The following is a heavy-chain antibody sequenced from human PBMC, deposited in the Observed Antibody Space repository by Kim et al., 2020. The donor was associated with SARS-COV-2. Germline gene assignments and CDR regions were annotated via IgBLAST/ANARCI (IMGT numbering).Heavy chain of an antibody. CDR2: IKSKTDGGTT. Sequence: GGSLRLSCAASGFTFSNAWMSWVRQAPGKGLEWVGRIKSKTDGGTTDYAAPVKGRFTISRDDSKNTLYLQMNSLKTEDTAVYYCTTVLGVRGVRRYAFDIWGQGTMVTVSS. CDR3: TTVLGVRGVRRYAFDI. D-gene: IGHD3-10*01. CDR1: GFTFSNAW. V-gene: IGHV3-15*01. J-gene: IGHJ3*02.